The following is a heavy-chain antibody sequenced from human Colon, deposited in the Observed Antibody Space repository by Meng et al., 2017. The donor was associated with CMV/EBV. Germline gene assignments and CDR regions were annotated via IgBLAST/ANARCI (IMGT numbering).Heavy chain of an antibody. V-gene: IGHV3-48*03. CDR3: AKGPDYSYFWTASD. D-gene: IGHD3/OR15-3a*01. CDR1: GFTFSSYE. CDR2: ISNSGSTI. Sequence: GESLKISCAASGFTFSSYEMNWVRQAPGKGLEWVSYISNSGSTIYYADSVKGRFTISRDNAKNSLYLQMSSLRADDTAVYYCAKGPDYSYFWTASDWGQGALVTVSS. J-gene: IGHJ4*02.